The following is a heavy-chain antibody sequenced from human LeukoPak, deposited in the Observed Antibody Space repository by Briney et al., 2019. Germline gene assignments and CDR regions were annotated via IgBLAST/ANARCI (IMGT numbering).Heavy chain of an antibody. CDR3: ARGAAASGTSGFDP. V-gene: IGHV1-18*01. CDR2: ISPYDDYT. CDR1: GYTFTDYG. J-gene: IGHJ5*02. D-gene: IGHD6-13*01. Sequence: ASVKVSCKASGYTFTDYGITWVRQAPGQGLEWMGWISPYDDYTNFAQRLQDRATMTADTSTTTVYMELRSLTSDDTAVYYCARGAAASGTSGFDPWGQGTLVTVSS.